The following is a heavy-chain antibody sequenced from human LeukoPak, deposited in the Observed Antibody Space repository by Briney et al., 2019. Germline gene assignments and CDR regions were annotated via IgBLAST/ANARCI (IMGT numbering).Heavy chain of an antibody. Sequence: GGSLRLSCAASGFTFSSYAMSWVRQAPGKGLEWVSVVSGSGGSTYNADSVKGRLTISRDNSKNTLYLQMNSLRAEDTAVYYCAKQVVGATRYFDLWGRGTPVTVSS. CDR2: VSGSGGST. D-gene: IGHD2-15*01. CDR1: GFTFSSYA. J-gene: IGHJ2*01. V-gene: IGHV3-23*01. CDR3: AKQVVGATRYFDL.